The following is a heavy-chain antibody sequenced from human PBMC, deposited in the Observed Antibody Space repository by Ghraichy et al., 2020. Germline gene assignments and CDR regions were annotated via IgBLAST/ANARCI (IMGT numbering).Heavy chain of an antibody. CDR2: FLHTGNT. J-gene: IGHJ4*02. CDR1: GYSISSGYF. CDR3: TRISAY. V-gene: IGHV4-38-2*02. Sequence: ESLNISCTVSGYSISSGYFWGWVRQPPGKGLEWIGSFLHTGNTFYNPSLKSRVTISLDTSKNMFSLRMTSVTAADTAVYYCTRISAYWGQGILVTVSS.